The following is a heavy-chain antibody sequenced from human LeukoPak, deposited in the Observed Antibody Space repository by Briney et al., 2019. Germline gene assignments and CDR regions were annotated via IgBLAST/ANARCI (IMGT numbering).Heavy chain of an antibody. CDR2: ISAYNGNT. CDR1: GYTFTSYG. D-gene: IGHD1-26*01. J-gene: IGHJ4*02. Sequence: ASVKVSCKASGYTFTSYGISWVRQAPRQGLEWMGWISAYNGNTNYAQNLQGRVTMTTDTSTRTAYMELKSLRSDDTAVYYCARTGSYYREFDYWGQGTLVTASS. CDR3: ARTGSYYREFDY. V-gene: IGHV1-18*01.